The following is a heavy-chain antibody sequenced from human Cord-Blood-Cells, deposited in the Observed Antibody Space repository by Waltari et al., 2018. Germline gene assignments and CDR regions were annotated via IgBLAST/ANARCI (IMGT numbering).Heavy chain of an antibody. CDR3: ARSRYFSAAADLDY. D-gene: IGHD6-13*01. J-gene: IGHJ4*02. CDR1: GGSFSGYY. V-gene: IGHV4-34*01. Sequence: QVQLQQWGAGLLKPSETLSPTCAVYGGSFSGYYWHWTRQPPGKGLEWIVEINHSGSTNYNPSLKSRVTISVDTSKNQFSLKLSSVTAADTAVYYCARSRYFSAAADLDYWGQGTLVTVSS. CDR2: INHSGST.